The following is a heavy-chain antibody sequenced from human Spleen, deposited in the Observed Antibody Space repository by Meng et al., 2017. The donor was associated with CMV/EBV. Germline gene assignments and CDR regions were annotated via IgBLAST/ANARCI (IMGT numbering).Heavy chain of an antibody. V-gene: IGHV3-23*03. CDR2: IYSGGSST. CDR1: GFTFSSYA. J-gene: IGHJ4*02. Sequence: GGSLRLSCAASGFTFSSYAMSWVRQAPGKGLEWVSVIYSGGSSTYYADSVKGRFTISRDNSKNTLYLQMNSLRAEDTAVYYCAKDYKYYDFWSGYIYWGQGTLVTVS. D-gene: IGHD3-3*01. CDR3: AKDYKYYDFWSGYIY.